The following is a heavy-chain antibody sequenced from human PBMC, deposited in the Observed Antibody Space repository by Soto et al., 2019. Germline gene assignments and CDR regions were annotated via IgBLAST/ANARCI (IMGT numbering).Heavy chain of an antibody. Sequence: QVQLVQSGAEVKKPGASVKVSCKASGYNFHSYGITWVRQSPGQGLEWLGWISAYNGETHSGQMLQGRVSLTIDIYTSTADMELRSLRSDDTAVYYCARDLEESGYVWTGVGLYWGQRTRVTVSS. J-gene: IGHJ4*02. D-gene: IGHD2-8*02. V-gene: IGHV1-18*01. CDR3: ARDLEESGYVWTGVGLY. CDR1: GYNFHSYG. CDR2: ISAYNGET.